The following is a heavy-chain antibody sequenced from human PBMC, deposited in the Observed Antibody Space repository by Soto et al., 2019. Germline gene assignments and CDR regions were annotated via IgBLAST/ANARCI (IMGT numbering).Heavy chain of an antibody. CDR3: AKGYKSGYDLXYFDY. Sequence: GGSLRLSFAASGYSFDDYAITWVRQAAGKGLEWVSSISGSGDNTYYANSVKGRFTISRDNSNNTLYLQLNSLIAEDTALYYCAKGYKSGYDLXYFDYWGQGTLXTXS. J-gene: IGHJ4*02. CDR1: GYSFDDYA. D-gene: IGHD5-12*01. V-gene: IGHV3-23*01. CDR2: ISGSGDNT.